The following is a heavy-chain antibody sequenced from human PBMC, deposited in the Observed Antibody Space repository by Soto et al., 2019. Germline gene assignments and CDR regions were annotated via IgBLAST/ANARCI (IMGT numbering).Heavy chain of an antibody. V-gene: IGHV5-51*01. D-gene: IGHD6-19*01. J-gene: IGHJ4*02. CDR2: IYPGDSDT. Sequence: GESLKISCKGPGYSFTSYWIGWVRQMPGKGLERMEIIYPGDSDTRYSPSFQGQVTISADKSITTTYPQWTSLQASDTAIYYCARLFDTSGWYDYWGQGTLVTVSS. CDR3: ARLFDTSGWYDY. CDR1: GYSFTSYW.